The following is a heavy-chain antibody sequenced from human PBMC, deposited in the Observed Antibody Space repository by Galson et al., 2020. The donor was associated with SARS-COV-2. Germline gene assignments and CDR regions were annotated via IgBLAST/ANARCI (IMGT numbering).Heavy chain of an antibody. Sequence: SQTLSLTCTASDASISSGSYHWNWIRQPAGKGLEWIGRIYTFGRTNYNPSLNTRVTMLLDTSKNEFSLKLHSVTAADTAVYFCARGGQGYFDYWGQGHLVTVSS. CDR3: ARGGQGYFDY. CDR1: DASISSGSYH. J-gene: IGHJ4*02. CDR2: IYTFGRT. V-gene: IGHV4-61*02.